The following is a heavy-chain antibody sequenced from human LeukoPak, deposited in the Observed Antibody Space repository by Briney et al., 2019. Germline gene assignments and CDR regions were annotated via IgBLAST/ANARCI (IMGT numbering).Heavy chain of an antibody. J-gene: IGHJ6*03. D-gene: IGHD6-13*01. Sequence: SETLSLTCAVYGGSFSGYYWSWIRQPPGKGLEWVGEINHSGSTNYNPSLKSRVTISVDTSKNQFSLKLSSVTAADTAVYYCARGAGHYYYYYMDVWGKGTTVTVSS. CDR3: ARGAGHYYYYYMDV. CDR1: GGSFSGYY. V-gene: IGHV4-34*01. CDR2: INHSGST.